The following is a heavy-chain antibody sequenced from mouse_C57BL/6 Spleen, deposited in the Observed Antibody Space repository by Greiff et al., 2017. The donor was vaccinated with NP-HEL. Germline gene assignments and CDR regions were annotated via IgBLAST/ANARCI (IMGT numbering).Heavy chain of an antibody. CDR1: GYTFTSYW. CDR2: INPSNGGT. V-gene: IGHV1-53*01. Sequence: VQLQQSGTELVKPGASVKLSCKASGYTFTSYWMHWVKQRPGQGLEWIGNINPSNGGTNYNEKFKSKATLTVDKSSSTAYMQLSILTSEDSAVYYCARDRYSSSYCDYWGQGTTLTVSS. J-gene: IGHJ2*01. CDR3: ARDRYSSSYCDY. D-gene: IGHD1-1*01.